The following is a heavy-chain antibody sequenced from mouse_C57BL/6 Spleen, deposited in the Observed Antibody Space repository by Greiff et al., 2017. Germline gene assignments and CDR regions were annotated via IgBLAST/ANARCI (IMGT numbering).Heavy chain of an antibody. CDR2: IDPEAGGT. Sequence: VQLQQPGAELVKPGASVKLSCPASGFNIKDYYMPWVRQRTEQGLEWIGGIDPEAGGTKYDPKFQCKATITADTSSSTAYLQLSSLTSEDTAVYYCASGNYGSSGYWGQGTTLTVSS. D-gene: IGHD1-1*01. J-gene: IGHJ2*01. V-gene: IGHV14-2*01. CDR1: GFNIKDYY. CDR3: ASGNYGSSGY.